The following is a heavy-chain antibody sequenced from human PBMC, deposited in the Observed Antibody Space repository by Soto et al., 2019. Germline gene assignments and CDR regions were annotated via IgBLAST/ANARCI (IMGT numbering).Heavy chain of an antibody. J-gene: IGHJ6*02. Sequence: QVQLVESGGGVVQPGTSLRLSCEASGFTFNSFGMHWVRQAPGKGLEWVAMIWHDGTNRYYLDSVKGRFTISRDNSKDTLYPQMNNLRAEDTAVYYCARTGLQIVQATSYYYGLDVWGQGTTVTVSS. CDR2: IWHDGTNR. D-gene: IGHD2-8*01. CDR1: GFTFNSFG. CDR3: ARTGLQIVQATSYYYGLDV. V-gene: IGHV3-33*01.